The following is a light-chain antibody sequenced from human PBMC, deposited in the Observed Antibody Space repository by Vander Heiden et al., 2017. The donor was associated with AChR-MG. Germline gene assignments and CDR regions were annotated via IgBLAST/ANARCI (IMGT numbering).Light chain of an antibody. V-gene: IGLV7-43*01. J-gene: IGLJ3*02. CDR2: STT. CDR1: TGAVTSVYY. Sequence: QTVVTQEPSLTVSPGETVTITCASSTGAVTSVYYATWIQQNPGPAPRSLIYSTTNKHSLTPARFSGSLLGGTAALTLSGVQPEDEAEYSCQLYSGGAWVFGGGTKLTVL. CDR3: QLYSGGAWV.